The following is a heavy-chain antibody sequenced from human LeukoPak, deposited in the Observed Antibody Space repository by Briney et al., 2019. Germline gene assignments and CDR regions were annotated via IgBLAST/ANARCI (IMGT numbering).Heavy chain of an antibody. CDR3: ASWVYCSGGSCCSGGGMDV. Sequence: GGSLRLSCAASGFTFDDYTMHWVRQAPGKGLEWVSLITWDGGSTYYADSVKGRFTISRDNAKNSLYLQMNSLRAEDTAVYYCASWVYCSGGSCCSGGGMDVWGQGTTVTVSS. CDR2: ITWDGGST. D-gene: IGHD2-15*01. J-gene: IGHJ6*02. V-gene: IGHV3-43*01. CDR1: GFTFDDYT.